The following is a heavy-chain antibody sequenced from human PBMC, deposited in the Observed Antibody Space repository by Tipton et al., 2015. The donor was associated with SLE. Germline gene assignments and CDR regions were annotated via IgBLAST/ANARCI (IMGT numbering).Heavy chain of an antibody. CDR1: AGSISRGNYY. CDR3: ARGFIVGPTRVYFDA. CDR2: IYTSGTT. V-gene: IGHV4-61*09. D-gene: IGHD1-26*01. J-gene: IGHJ4*02. Sequence: TLSLTCTVSAGSISRGNYYWSWIRQPAGKGLEWIGQIYTSGTTSYNPSPKSRVTMSIDTSKKQFSLELTSVTAADTAVYYCARGFIVGPTRVYFDAWGQGMLVTVSS.